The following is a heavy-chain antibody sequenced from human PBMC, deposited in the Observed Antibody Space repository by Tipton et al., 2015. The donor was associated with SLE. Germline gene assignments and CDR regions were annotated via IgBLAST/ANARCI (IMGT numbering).Heavy chain of an antibody. V-gene: IGHV4-61*02. CDR1: GGSISSGTYY. D-gene: IGHD6-19*01. CDR2: IYARGST. CDR3: ARHGLRNVADHWYFDL. J-gene: IGHJ2*01. Sequence: TLSLTCTVSGGSISSGTYYWSWIRQPAGKGLEWIGRIYARGSTNENPSLKSRVTISLDTSKNQFSLNLSSGTAADTAVYYCARHGLRNVADHWYFDLWGRGTLVTVSS.